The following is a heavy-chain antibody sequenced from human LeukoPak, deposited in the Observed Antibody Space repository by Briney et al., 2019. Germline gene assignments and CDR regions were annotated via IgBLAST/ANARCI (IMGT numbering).Heavy chain of an antibody. Sequence: GGSLRLSCAASGFTFSSYGMHWVRQAPGKGLEWVANIKQDGSEKYYVDSVKGRFTISRDNAENSLYLQMNSLRAEDTAVYYCARALLSSSASWGQGTLVTVSS. V-gene: IGHV3-7*01. CDR2: IKQDGSEK. D-gene: IGHD6-13*01. CDR1: GFTFSSYG. J-gene: IGHJ5*02. CDR3: ARALLSSSAS.